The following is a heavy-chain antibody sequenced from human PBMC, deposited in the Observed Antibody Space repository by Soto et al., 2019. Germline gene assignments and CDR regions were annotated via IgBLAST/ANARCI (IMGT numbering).Heavy chain of an antibody. V-gene: IGHV1-2*04. Sequence: GASVKVCCKASGYTFTGYYMHWVRQAPGQGLEWMGWINPNSGGTNYAQKFQGWVTMTRDTSISTAYMELSRLRSDDTAVYYCARAAPTGYSGGTMCDYWGQGTLVTVSS. CDR2: INPNSGGT. CDR3: ARAAPTGYSGGTMCDY. J-gene: IGHJ4*02. CDR1: GYTFTGYY. D-gene: IGHD2-15*01.